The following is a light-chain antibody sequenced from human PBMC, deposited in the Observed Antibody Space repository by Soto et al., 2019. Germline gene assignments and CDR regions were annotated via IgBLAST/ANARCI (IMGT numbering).Light chain of an antibody. CDR1: QDISNY. CDR3: QQHDNLPHT. J-gene: IGKJ2*01. CDR2: DAS. V-gene: IGKV1-33*01. Sequence: DIQMTQSPSSLSASVGDRVTITCQASQDISNYLNWYQQKPGKAPKLLIYDASNLETGVPSRFSGSGSGTDFTFTISSLQPEDFATYYCQQHDNLPHTFGQGTKLEIK.